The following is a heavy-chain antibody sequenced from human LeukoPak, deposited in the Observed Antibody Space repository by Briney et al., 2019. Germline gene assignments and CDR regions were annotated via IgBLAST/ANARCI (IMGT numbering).Heavy chain of an antibody. Sequence: GGSLRLSCAASGFTFSSYAMHWVRQAPGKGLEWVAVISYDGSNKYYADSVKGRFTISRDNSKNTLCLQMNSLRAEDTAVYYCARDLNYYDSSGYSLGAFDIWGQGTMVTVSS. CDR3: ARDLNYYDSSGYSLGAFDI. V-gene: IGHV3-30-3*01. D-gene: IGHD3-22*01. CDR1: GFTFSSYA. J-gene: IGHJ3*02. CDR2: ISYDGSNK.